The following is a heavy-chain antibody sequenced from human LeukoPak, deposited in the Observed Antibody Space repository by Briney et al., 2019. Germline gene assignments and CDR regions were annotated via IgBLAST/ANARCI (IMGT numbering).Heavy chain of an antibody. CDR2: INQDGSDK. Sequence: GGSLRLSCAASGFTFSSHWMNWVRQAPGKGLEWVAKINQDGSDKYYVDSVKGRFTIARDNAKNSLFLQMNSLRAEDTAVYYCAAGTRSGAIDIWGQGTMVTVSS. D-gene: IGHD6-13*01. CDR3: AAGTRSGAIDI. V-gene: IGHV3-7*01. CDR1: GFTFSSHW. J-gene: IGHJ3*02.